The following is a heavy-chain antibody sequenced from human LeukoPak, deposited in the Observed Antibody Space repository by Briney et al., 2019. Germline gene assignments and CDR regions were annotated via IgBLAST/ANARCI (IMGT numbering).Heavy chain of an antibody. CDR2: ISSNGGST. CDR3: ARGGVAVAGTLGYFDP. CDR1: GFTFSSYA. V-gene: IGHV3-64*01. D-gene: IGHD6-19*01. J-gene: IGHJ2*01. Sequence: GGSLRLSCAASGFTFSSYAMHSVRQAPGKGLVYVSGISSNGGSTYYGNSVKGRFTVSRDNSKNTLYLQMGSLRAEDMAVYYCARGGVAVAGTLGYFDPWGRGTLVTVSS.